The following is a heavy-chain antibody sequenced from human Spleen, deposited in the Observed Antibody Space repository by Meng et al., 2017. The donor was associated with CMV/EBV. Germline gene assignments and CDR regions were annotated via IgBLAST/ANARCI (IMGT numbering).Heavy chain of an antibody. V-gene: IGHV4-38-2*02. J-gene: IGHJ6*02. CDR2: IYHTGNT. Sequence: SETLSLTCTVSGYSISSDYYWGWIRQPPGKGLEWIASIYHTGNTYYSPSLRTRATMSVDTSKNQFSLKLSSVTAADTAVYYCARDDFTAQGDYYYYAMDVWGQGTAVTVSS. D-gene: IGHD2-21*02. CDR1: GYSISSDYY. CDR3: ARDDFTAQGDYYYYAMDV.